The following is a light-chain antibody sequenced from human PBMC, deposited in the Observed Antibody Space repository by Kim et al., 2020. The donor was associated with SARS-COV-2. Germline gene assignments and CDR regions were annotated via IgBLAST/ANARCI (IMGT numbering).Light chain of an antibody. CDR3: QVWDSSSDHPGV. CDR1: NSGSKS. J-gene: IGLJ3*02. Sequence: PGKTARITCGGNNSGSKSVHWYKQKPGQAHVLVIYYDSDRPSGIPERFSGSNSGNTATLTISRVEAGDEADYYCQVWDSSSDHPGVFGGGTKLTVL. V-gene: IGLV3-21*04. CDR2: YDS.